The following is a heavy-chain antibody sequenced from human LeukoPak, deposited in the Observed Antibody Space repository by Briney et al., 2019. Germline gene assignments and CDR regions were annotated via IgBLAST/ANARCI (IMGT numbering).Heavy chain of an antibody. CDR2: IIPIFGTA. D-gene: IGHD3-22*01. J-gene: IGHJ4*02. CDR1: GGTFSSYA. V-gene: IGHV1-69*13. CDR3: ARSTNYYDSSGYYGYAGY. Sequence: ASVKVSCKASGGTFSSYAISWVRQAPGQGLEWMGGIIPIFGTANYAQKFQGRVTITADESTSTAYMELSSLRSEDTAVYYCARSTNYYDSSGYYGYAGYRGQGTLVTVSS.